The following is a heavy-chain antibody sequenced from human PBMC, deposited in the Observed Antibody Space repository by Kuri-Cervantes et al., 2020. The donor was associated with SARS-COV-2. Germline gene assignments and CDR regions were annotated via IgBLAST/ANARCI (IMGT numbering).Heavy chain of an antibody. CDR3: ARSGRGYWRKCGMDV. J-gene: IGHJ6*02. D-gene: IGHD2-15*01. Sequence: GESLKISCAASGFTFSSYEMNWVRQAPGKGLEWVSYISSSGSTIYYADSVKGRFTISRDNAKNSLYLQMNSLRAEDTAVYYCARSGRGYWRKCGMDVWGQGTAVTVSS. CDR2: ISSSGSTI. CDR1: GFTFSSYE. V-gene: IGHV3-48*03.